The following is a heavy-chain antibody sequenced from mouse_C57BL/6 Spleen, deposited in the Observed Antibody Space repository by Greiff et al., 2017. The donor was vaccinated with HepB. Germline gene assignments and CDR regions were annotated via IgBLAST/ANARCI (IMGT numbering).Heavy chain of an antibody. CDR2: ISSGSSTI. CDR3: ARASTMVKKDFDY. J-gene: IGHJ2*01. D-gene: IGHD2-2*01. V-gene: IGHV5-17*01. CDR1: GFTFSDYG. Sequence: EVQLVESGGGLVKPGGSLKLSCAASGFTFSDYGMHWVRQAPEKGLEWVAYISSGSSTIYYADTVKGRFTISRDNAKNTLFLQMTSLRSEDTAMYYCARASTMVKKDFDYWGQGTTLTVSS.